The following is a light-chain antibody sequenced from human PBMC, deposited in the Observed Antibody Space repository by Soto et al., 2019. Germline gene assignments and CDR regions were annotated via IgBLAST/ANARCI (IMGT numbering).Light chain of an antibody. V-gene: IGKV1-9*01. CDR2: AAS. Sequence: IQLTRSPSFLSASVGDRVTITCRGSQGIRSYLAWDQPTPGKATKLLLYAASTLQSGVPSRFSGGGSCRDFSLTIISLQPADFATYYCQQLKRYPRVTFGQGTRLEIK. CDR3: QQLKRYPRVT. J-gene: IGKJ5*01. CDR1: QGIRSY.